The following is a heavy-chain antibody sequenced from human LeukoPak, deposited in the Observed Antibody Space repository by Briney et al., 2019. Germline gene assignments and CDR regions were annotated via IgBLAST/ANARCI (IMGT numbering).Heavy chain of an antibody. CDR1: GDSITSGSYY. J-gene: IGHJ4*02. Sequence: SETLSLTCTVSGDSITSGSYYWGWSRQTPGKGLEWIGYIYSDGDTSFNPYLKSRITMSVDTSKHQFSLKLNSVTAADAAVYFCARDSGFWLYWGQGTLVSVSS. D-gene: IGHD3-22*01. CDR2: IYSDGDT. CDR3: ARDSGFWLY. V-gene: IGHV4-39*07.